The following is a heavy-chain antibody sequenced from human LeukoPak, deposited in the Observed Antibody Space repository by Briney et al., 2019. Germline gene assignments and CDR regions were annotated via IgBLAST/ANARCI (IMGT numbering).Heavy chain of an antibody. CDR2: ISYDGSNK. CDR1: GFTFSSYG. D-gene: IGHD3-22*01. Sequence: GRSLRLSCAASGFTFSSYGMHWVRQAPGKGLERVAVISYDGSNKYYADSVKGRFTISRDNSKNTLYLQMNSLRAEDTAVYYCAKTYDSSGYHYWGQGTLVTVSS. CDR3: AKTYDSSGYHY. V-gene: IGHV3-30*18. J-gene: IGHJ4*02.